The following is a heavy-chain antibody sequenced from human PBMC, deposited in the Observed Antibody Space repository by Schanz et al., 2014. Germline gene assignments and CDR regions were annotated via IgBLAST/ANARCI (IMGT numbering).Heavy chain of an antibody. D-gene: IGHD3-10*01. V-gene: IGHV3-48*01. CDR2: ISGSSRTI. Sequence: EVQLVESGGDLVQPGGSLRLSCSASGFTFSSYSMNWVRQAPGKGLEWVSYISGSSRTIYYADSMKGRFTVSRDNAENALYLQMNSLRAEDTAVYYCARIGGSVFDYWAQGTLVTVSS. CDR3: ARIGGSVFDY. CDR1: GFTFSSYS. J-gene: IGHJ4*02.